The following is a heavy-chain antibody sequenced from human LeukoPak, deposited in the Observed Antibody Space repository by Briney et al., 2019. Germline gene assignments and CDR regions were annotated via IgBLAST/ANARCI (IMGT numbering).Heavy chain of an antibody. CDR2: INHSGST. CDR1: GGSFSGYN. D-gene: IGHD2-2*01. CDR3: ARGPLGYCSSTSCSKGAFYI. J-gene: IGHJ3*02. V-gene: IGHV4-34*01. Sequence: SETLSLTCAVYGGSFSGYNWSWIRQPPGKGLEWIGEINHSGSTNYNPSLKSRVTISVDTSKNQFSLKLTSVTAADTAVYYCARGPLGYCSSTSCSKGAFYIWGQGTMVTVSS.